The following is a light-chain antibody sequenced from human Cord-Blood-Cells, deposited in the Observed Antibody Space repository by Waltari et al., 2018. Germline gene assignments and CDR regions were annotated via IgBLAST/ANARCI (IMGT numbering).Light chain of an antibody. J-gene: IGLJ3*02. CDR1: SSDVGGYNY. Sequence: QSALTQPASVSGSPGQSITISCTGTSSDVGGYNYVSGYQQHPGKAPKLMIYDVSNRPSGFSNRFSGSKSGNTASLTISGLQAEDEADYYCSSYTSSSTWVFGGGTKLTVL. V-gene: IGLV2-14*03. CDR2: DVS. CDR3: SSYTSSSTWV.